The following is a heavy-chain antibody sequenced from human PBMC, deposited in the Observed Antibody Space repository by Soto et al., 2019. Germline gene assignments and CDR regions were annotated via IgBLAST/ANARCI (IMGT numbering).Heavy chain of an antibody. V-gene: IGHV1-69*06. CDR1: GGPFSSYA. J-gene: IGHJ6*02. CDR2: IIPIFGTA. Sequence: SVKVSCKASGGPFSSYAISWVRQAPGQGLEWMGGIIPIFGTANYAQKFQGRVTITADKSTSTAYMELSSLRSEDTAVYYCARVRDSGYDSYYYYYGMDVWGQGTTVTVSS. D-gene: IGHD5-12*01. CDR3: ARVRDSGYDSYYYYYGMDV.